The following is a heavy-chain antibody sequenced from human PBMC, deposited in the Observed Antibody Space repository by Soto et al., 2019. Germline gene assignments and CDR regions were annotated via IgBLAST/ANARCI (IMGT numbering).Heavy chain of an antibody. J-gene: IGHJ5*02. CDR3: ARKRIITMVRGVIIKELGNNWFDP. D-gene: IGHD3-10*01. CDR2: IYYSGST. CDR1: RCSISSSSYY. V-gene: IGHV4-39*01. Sequence: PSETLSLTCTVSRCSISSSSYYWGWISQPPGKGLERIGRIYYSGSTYYNPSLKSRVTISVDTSKNQFSLKLSSVTAADTAVYYCARKRIITMVRGVIIKELGNNWFDPWGQGTLVTVSS.